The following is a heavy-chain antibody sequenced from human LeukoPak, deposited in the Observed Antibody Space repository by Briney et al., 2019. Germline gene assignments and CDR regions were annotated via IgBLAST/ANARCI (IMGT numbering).Heavy chain of an antibody. CDR1: GFTFSSYS. D-gene: IGHD2-15*01. J-gene: IGHJ5*02. CDR2: ISSSSSYI. Sequence: GGSVRLSCAASGFTFSSYSLNWVRQAPGKGLEWVSSISSSSSYIYYADSVKGRFTISRDNAKNSLYLQVNSLRAEDTAVYYCARAALDIVVVVAVGDWFDLWGQGTLVTVSS. CDR3: ARAALDIVVVVAVGDWFDL. V-gene: IGHV3-21*01.